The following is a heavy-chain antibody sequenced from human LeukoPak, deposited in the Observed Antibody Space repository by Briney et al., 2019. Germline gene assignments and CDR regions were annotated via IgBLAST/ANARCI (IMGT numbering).Heavy chain of an antibody. Sequence: GGSLRLSCAASGFTFSSYAMSWVRQAPGKGLEWVSAISGSGGSTYYADSVKGRFTISRDNSKNTLYLQMNSLRAEDTAVYYCARGPYCGGGTCYTLGAFDIWGQGTVASVSS. J-gene: IGHJ3*02. D-gene: IGHD2-15*01. CDR2: ISGSGGST. CDR3: ARGPYCGGGTCYTLGAFDI. V-gene: IGHV3-23*01. CDR1: GFTFSSYA.